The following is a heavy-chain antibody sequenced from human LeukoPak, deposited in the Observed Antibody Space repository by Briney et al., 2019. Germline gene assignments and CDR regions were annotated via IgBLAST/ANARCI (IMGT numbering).Heavy chain of an antibody. CDR2: IRYDGSNK. J-gene: IGHJ4*02. Sequence: GGSLRLSFAASGFTFSSYGMHWVRQAPGKGLEWVAFIRYDGSNKYYADSVKGRFTISRDNSKNTLYLQMNSLRAEDTAVYYCARMGATIWPSGDYWGQGTLVTVSS. CDR1: GFTFSSYG. CDR3: ARMGATIWPSGDY. D-gene: IGHD1-26*01. V-gene: IGHV3-30*02.